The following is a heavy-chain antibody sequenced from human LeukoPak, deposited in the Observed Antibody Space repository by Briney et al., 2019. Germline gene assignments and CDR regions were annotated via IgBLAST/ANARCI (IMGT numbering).Heavy chain of an antibody. D-gene: IGHD3-10*01. CDR3: ARLYGSGSYYNY. CDR2: IYHSGST. J-gene: IGHJ4*02. Sequence: SQTLSLTCTVSGGSISSGGYYWSWIRQPPGKGLEWIGYIYHSGSTYYNPSLKSRVTISVDTSKNQFSLKLSSVTAADTAVYYCARLYGSGSYYNYWGQGTLVAVSS. V-gene: IGHV4-30-2*01. CDR1: GGSISSGGYY.